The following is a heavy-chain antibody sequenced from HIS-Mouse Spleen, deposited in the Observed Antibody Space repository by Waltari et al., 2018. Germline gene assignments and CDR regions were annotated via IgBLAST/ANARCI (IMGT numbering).Heavy chain of an antibody. J-gene: IGHJ5*02. V-gene: IGHV4-39*01. CDR2: IYYVGSP. D-gene: IGHD4-17*01. CDR3: ARHATVTTYPNWFDP. CDR1: GGSISSSSYY. Sequence: QLQLQESGPGLVKPSETLSLTCTVSGGSISSSSYYWGWIRQPPGKGLEWIGSIYYVGSPDYTPSLKSRVTISVDTSKNQFSLKLSSVTAADTAVYYCARHATVTTYPNWFDPWGQGTLVTVSS.